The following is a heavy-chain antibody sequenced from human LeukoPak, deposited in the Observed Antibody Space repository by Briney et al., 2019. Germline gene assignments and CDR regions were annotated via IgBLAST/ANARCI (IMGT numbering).Heavy chain of an antibody. D-gene: IGHD3-10*01. CDR1: GFTFSSYS. J-gene: IGHJ4*02. CDR3: ARDVLLWFGELSG. V-gene: IGHV3-21*01. CDR2: ISSSSSYI. Sequence: PGGSLRLSCAASGFTFSSYSMNWVRQAPGKGLEWVSSISSSSSYIYYADSVTGRFTISRDNAKNSLYLQMNSLRAEDTAVYYCARDVLLWFGELSGWGQGTLVTVSS.